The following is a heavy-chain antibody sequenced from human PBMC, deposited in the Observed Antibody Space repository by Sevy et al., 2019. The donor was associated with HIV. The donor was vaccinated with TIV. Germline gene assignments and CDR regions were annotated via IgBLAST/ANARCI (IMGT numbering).Heavy chain of an antibody. CDR1: GFTFGDYA. CDR2: IRSKVYGGAT. J-gene: IGHJ4*02. D-gene: IGHD5-18*01. V-gene: IGHV3-49*04. Sequence: GGSLRLSCTSSGFTFGDYAVSWVRQAPGKGLEWMGFIRSKVYGGATDYAAPVKGRFTISRDDSKSITYLQMNSLKTEDTAVYYCTGARYDTTMLNYYFDYWGQGTLVTVSS. CDR3: TGARYDTTMLNYYFDY.